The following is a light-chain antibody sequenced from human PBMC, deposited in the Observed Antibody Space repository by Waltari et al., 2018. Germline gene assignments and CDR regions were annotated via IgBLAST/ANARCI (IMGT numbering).Light chain of an antibody. J-gene: IGLJ2*01. CDR1: TSDIGNYNY. V-gene: IGLV2-14*03. CDR3: SAYTTSGTYVA. Sequence: QSALTQPASVSGSPGQSITISCTGTTSDIGNYNYVPWYQQHPGKAPRLLIYDVYTRPSGISRRFSGSKSGNTASLTISGLQAEDEAVYHCSAYTTSGTYVAFGGGTRVTV. CDR2: DVY.